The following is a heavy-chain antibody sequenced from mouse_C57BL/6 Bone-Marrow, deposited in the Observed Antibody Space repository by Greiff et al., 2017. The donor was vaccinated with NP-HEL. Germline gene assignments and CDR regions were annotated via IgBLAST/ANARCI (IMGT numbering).Heavy chain of an antibody. V-gene: IGHV14-2*01. CDR1: GFNIKDYC. Sequence: EVQLQQSGAELVKPGASVKLSCTASGFNIKDYCMHWVKQRTEQGLEWIGRIDPEGGDTKYDPKFKGKATIPADTSSNTAYLQLRSLASADAAVYSWALHSNYVWYFDVWGTGTTVTVSS. CDR2: IDPEGGDT. D-gene: IGHD2-5*01. CDR3: ALHSNYVWYFDV. J-gene: IGHJ1*03.